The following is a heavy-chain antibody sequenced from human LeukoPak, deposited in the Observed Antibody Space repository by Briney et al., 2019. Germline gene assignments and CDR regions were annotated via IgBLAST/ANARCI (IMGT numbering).Heavy chain of an antibody. D-gene: IGHD6-13*01. J-gene: IGHJ3*01. V-gene: IGHV3-23*01. Sequence: GGSLRLSCAASGFTVSSYGMTWVRQAPGKGLEWVSAFSATDGSAQYAESVRGRFTISRDNTKNSLYLQMNSLRDEDTAVYFCAKARIAAAGTGAFDVWGQGTMVTVSS. CDR3: AKARIAAAGTGAFDV. CDR1: GFTVSSYG. CDR2: FSATDGSA.